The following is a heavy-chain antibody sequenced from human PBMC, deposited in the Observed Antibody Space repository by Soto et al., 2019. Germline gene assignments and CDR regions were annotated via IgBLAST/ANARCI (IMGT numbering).Heavy chain of an antibody. CDR1: GFTFSSSG. J-gene: IGHJ4*02. CDR2: ISYDGTNK. Sequence: PGGSLRLSCAASGFTFSSSGMHWVRQAPGKGLEWVAVISYDGTNKYYADSVKGRFTISRDNSKNTLYLQMNSLRAEDTAVYYCARVSPDYDFWSGPYQGTFDYWGQGTLVTVSS. CDR3: ARVSPDYDFWSGPYQGTFDY. D-gene: IGHD3-3*01. V-gene: IGHV3-30*03.